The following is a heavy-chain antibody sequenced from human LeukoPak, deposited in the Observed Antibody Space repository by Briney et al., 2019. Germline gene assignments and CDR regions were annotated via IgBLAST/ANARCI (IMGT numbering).Heavy chain of an antibody. CDR3: ARNLILLAFDI. V-gene: IGHV1-46*01. CDR1: GYTFTSYY. D-gene: IGHD2-8*01. J-gene: IGHJ3*02. CDR2: INPSGGST. Sequence: ASVKVSCKASGYTFTSYYMHWVRQAPGQGLEWMGIINPSGGSTSYAQRFQGRVTMTRDTSTSTVYMELSSLRSEDTAVYYCARNLILLAFDIWGQGTMVTVSS.